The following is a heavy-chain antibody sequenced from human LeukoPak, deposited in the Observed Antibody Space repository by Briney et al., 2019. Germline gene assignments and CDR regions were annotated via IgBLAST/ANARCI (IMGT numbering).Heavy chain of an antibody. D-gene: IGHD3-22*01. CDR3: ARLDNSSVYSFDY. CDR1: GYSFTSYW. Sequence: GESLKISCKGFGYSFTSYWIGLVRKMPGKGLEWMGIIYPGDSDTRYSPSFQGQVTISADKSISTAYLQWSSLKASDTAMYYCARLDNSSVYSFDYWGQGTLVTVSS. J-gene: IGHJ4*02. CDR2: IYPGDSDT. V-gene: IGHV5-51*01.